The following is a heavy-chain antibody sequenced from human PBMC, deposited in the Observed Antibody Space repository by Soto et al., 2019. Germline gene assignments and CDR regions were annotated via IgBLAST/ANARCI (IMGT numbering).Heavy chain of an antibody. D-gene: IGHD4-17*01. CDR2: INPNSGGT. J-gene: IGHJ2*01. CDR1: GYTFTGYY. V-gene: IGHV1-2*04. Sequence: QVQLVQSGAEVKKPGASVKVSCKASGYTFTGYYMHWVRQAPGQGLEWMGWINPNSGGTNYAQKFQGWVTMTRDTSISTAYMELSRLRSDDTAVYYCARDAIVDYGDYAGWYFDLWGRGTLVTVSS. CDR3: ARDAIVDYGDYAGWYFDL.